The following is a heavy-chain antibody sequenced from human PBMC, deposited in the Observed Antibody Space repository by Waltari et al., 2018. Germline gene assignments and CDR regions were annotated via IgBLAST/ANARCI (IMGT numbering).Heavy chain of an antibody. V-gene: IGHV4-59*01. CDR2: IYNSGST. D-gene: IGHD4-4*01. CDR3: ARGADYNTYYFDY. CDR1: GDSIPTNY. Sequence: QVQLQESGPGLVKPSETLSLTCTVSGDSIPTNYWNWIRQPPGKGLEWIAYIYNSGSTNYNPSLKSRVTISVDASKNQFSLKLSSVTAADTAVYYCARGADYNTYYFDYWGQGTLVTVSS. J-gene: IGHJ4*02.